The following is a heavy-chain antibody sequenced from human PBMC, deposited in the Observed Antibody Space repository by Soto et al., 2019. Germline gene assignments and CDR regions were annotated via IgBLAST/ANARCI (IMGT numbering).Heavy chain of an antibody. Sequence: ETLSLTCTVSGGSMSEYFWSWIRQSPGNGLEWIGYVYYLGSTDYNPSLKSRVTISVDTSKRQFSLKLSSVTVADTAVYYCARDGYDGSGSPYPAYWGPGAQVTVSS. D-gene: IGHD3-10*01. CDR3: ARDGYDGSGSPYPAY. V-gene: IGHV4-59*01. CDR1: GGSMSEYF. J-gene: IGHJ4*02. CDR2: VYYLGST.